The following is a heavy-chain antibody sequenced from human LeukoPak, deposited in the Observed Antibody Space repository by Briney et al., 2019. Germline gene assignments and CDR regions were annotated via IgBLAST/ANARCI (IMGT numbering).Heavy chain of an antibody. CDR1: GFTFSSYA. D-gene: IGHD6-19*01. CDR3: TTEEGSGWSFDY. Sequence: GGSLRLSCAASGFTFSSYAMSWVRQAPGKGLEWVGRIKSKTDGGTTDYAAPVKGRFTISRDDSKNTLYLQMNSLKTEDTAVYYCTTEEGSGWSFDYWGQGTLVTVSS. J-gene: IGHJ4*02. V-gene: IGHV3-15*01. CDR2: IKSKTDGGTT.